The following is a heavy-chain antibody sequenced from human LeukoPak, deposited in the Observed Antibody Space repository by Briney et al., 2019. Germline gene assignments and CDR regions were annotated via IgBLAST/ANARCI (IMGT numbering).Heavy chain of an antibody. CDR1: GYTFTAYY. D-gene: IGHD2-2*01. V-gene: IGHV1-2*02. J-gene: IGHJ3*02. CDR3: ARLVVVVPADTDAFNI. Sequence: GASVKVSCKASGYTFTAYYVHWVRQAPGQGLEWMGWINPNSGGANFAQKFQARVTMTRDTSINTAYMELSRLRSDDTAVYYCARLVVVVPADTDAFNIWGQGTMVTVSS. CDR2: INPNSGGA.